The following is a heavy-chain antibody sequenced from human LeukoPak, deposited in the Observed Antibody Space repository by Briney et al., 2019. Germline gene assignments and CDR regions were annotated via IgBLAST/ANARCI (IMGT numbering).Heavy chain of an antibody. J-gene: IGHJ2*01. CDR1: GGSISSHY. D-gene: IGHD6-19*01. CDR3: ARDIRTGYSSDWYFDL. CDR2: IYYSGST. V-gene: IGHV4-59*11. Sequence: SETLSLTCTVSGGSISSHYWSWLRQPPGKGLEWIGYIYYSGSTNYNPSLKSRVTISVDTSKNQFSLKLSSVTAADTAVYYCARDIRTGYSSDWYFDLWGRGTLVTVSS.